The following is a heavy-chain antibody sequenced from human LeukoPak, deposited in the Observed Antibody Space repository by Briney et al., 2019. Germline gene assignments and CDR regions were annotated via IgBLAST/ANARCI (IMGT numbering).Heavy chain of an antibody. J-gene: IGHJ4*02. CDR2: IYYSGCT. CDR3: ARSVTMVRGVPYYFDY. V-gene: IGHV4-59*01. CDR1: GGSISSYY. Sequence: SETLSLTCTVSGGSISSYYWSWIRQPPGKGLEWIGYIYYSGCTNYNPSLKSRVTISVDTSKNQFSLKLSSVTAADTAVYYCARSVTMVRGVPYYFDYWGQGTLVTVSS. D-gene: IGHD3-10*01.